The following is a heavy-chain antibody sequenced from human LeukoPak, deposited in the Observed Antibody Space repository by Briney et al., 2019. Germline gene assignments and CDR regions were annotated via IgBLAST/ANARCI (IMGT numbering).Heavy chain of an antibody. CDR2: IYYSGST. D-gene: IGHD3-9*01. V-gene: IGHV4-59*01. J-gene: IGHJ4*01. CDR1: GGSISSYY. CDR3: ARDGYYDILTGYYSPPDY. Sequence: SETLSLTCTVSGGSISSYYWSWIRQPPGKGLEWIGYIYYSGSTNYNPSLKSRVTISVDTSKNQFSLKLSSVTAADTAVYYCARDGYYDILTGYYSPPDYWSQGTLVTVSS.